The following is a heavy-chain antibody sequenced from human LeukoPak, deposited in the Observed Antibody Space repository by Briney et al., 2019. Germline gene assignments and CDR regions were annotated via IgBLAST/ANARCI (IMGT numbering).Heavy chain of an antibody. CDR1: GFSFSSYA. D-gene: IGHD3-10*01. CDR2: ISSSGGST. V-gene: IGHV3-23*01. CDR3: ASVEGQYYGSGSTLGMDV. Sequence: GRSLRLSCAASGFSFSSYAMSWVRQAPGKGLEWVSTISSSGGSTYYADSVKGRFTISRDNSKSTVYLEMNSLRAEDTAVYYCASVEGQYYGSGSTLGMDVWGQGTTVTVSS. J-gene: IGHJ6*02.